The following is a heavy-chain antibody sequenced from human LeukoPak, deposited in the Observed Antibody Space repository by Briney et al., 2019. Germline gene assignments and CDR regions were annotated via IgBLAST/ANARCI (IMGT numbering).Heavy chain of an antibody. D-gene: IGHD2-15*01. Sequence: GGSLRLSCAASGFTFSSYAMHWVRQAPGKGLEWVAVISYDGSNKYYADSVKGRFTISRDNSKNTLYLQTNSLRAEDTAVYYCARTMASMVAALGWFDPWGQGTLVTVSS. CDR1: GFTFSSYA. J-gene: IGHJ5*02. CDR2: ISYDGSNK. CDR3: ARTMASMVAALGWFDP. V-gene: IGHV3-30-3*01.